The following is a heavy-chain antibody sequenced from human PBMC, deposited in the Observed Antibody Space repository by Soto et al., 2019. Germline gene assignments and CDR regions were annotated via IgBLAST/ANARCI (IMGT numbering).Heavy chain of an antibody. D-gene: IGHD2-15*01. J-gene: IGHJ6*02. CDR3: ARGLRTGNYGMDV. CDR2: IIPTFETV. Sequence: SVNVSCKDSGGTFDNYAVSWVREAPGQGLEWMGGIIPTFETVNYAQRFQGRLTIAADESTSTAYMELTSLTSADTAIYFCARGLRTGNYGMDVWGQGTTVTVSS. CDR1: GGTFDNYA. V-gene: IGHV1-69*13.